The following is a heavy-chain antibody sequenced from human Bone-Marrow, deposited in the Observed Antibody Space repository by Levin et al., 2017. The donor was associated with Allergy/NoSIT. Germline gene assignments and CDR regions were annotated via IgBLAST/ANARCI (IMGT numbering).Heavy chain of an antibody. J-gene: IGHJ5*01. V-gene: IGHV4-39*01. CDR2: MHYSGRR. CDR3: VRHCPCIIDFCYFDS. CDR1: GGSISSSSYY. Sequence: SETLSLTCTVSGGSISSSSYYWAWLRQPPGKALEWIGSMHYSGRRNYKPSLRSRVTISVDTSKNYFSLRLTSVTAEATAVYYCVRHCPCIIDFCYFDSWGQGTLVNVSA. D-gene: IGHD2-2*01.